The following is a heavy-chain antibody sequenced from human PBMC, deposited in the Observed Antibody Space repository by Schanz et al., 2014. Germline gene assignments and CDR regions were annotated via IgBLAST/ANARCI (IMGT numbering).Heavy chain of an antibody. V-gene: IGHV3-11*04. D-gene: IGHD2-8*02. CDR2: ISNSGTTI. CDR3: AKDTGYCHGGACYCFEY. Sequence: QVQLVESGGGLVKPGGSLRLSCAASGFTFSDYYMSWIRQAPGKGLEWVSYISNSGTTIYYADSVKGRFSISRDNSQNTLYLQMDSLRPEDTAVYFCAKDTGYCHGGACYCFEYWGLGILXTVSS. J-gene: IGHJ4*02. CDR1: GFTFSDYY.